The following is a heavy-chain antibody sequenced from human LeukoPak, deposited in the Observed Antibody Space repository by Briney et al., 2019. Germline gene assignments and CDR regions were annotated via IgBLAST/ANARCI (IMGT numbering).Heavy chain of an antibody. Sequence: ASVKVSCKASGYTFTGYFMHWVRQAPGQGLEWMGWINPNSGGTNYAQNFQGRVTMTRDTSVSAAYMELSRLRSDDTAVYYCAREASGYTFDIWGQGTMVTVSS. CDR2: INPNSGGT. CDR3: AREASGYTFDI. J-gene: IGHJ3*02. CDR1: GYTFTGYF. D-gene: IGHD5-12*01. V-gene: IGHV1-2*02.